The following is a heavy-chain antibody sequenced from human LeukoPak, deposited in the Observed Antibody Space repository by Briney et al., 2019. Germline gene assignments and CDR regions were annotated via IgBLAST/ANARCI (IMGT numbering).Heavy chain of an antibody. CDR3: ARDYADYVGYFFFDY. CDR2: ISGSGYYT. D-gene: IGHD4-17*01. V-gene: IGHV3-23*01. CDR1: GFTFSSYA. J-gene: IGHJ4*02. Sequence: GGSLRLSCAASGFTFSSYAMRWVRRARGKGLEWVSGISGSGYYTYYADSAKGRFTISRDNSQNTLYLQMNSLRAEDTAVYYCARDYADYVGYFFFDYWGQGTLVTVSS.